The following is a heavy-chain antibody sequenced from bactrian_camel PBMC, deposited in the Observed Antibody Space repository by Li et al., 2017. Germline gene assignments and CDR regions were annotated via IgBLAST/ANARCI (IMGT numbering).Heavy chain of an antibody. J-gene: IGHJ6*01. V-gene: IGHV3S53*01. CDR2: ITSGGAT. CDR3: AADRVMPWGPRLFCGASASGY. CDR1: AYTPANVR. Sequence: HVQLVESGGGSVQAGGSLRLSCAFDAYTPANVRMAWFRQAPGQAREGVATITSGGATTYADSVEGRFTISQDDAREAVWLQMNNLKPEDTAVYYCAADRVMPWGPRLFCGASASGYWGQGTQVTVS. D-gene: IGHD5*01.